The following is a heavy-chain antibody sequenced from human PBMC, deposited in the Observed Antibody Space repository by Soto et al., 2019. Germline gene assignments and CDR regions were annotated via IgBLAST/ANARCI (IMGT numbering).Heavy chain of an antibody. D-gene: IGHD2-21*02. CDR1: GFTFSSYA. CDR3: ARGGIVVVTAIPYYFDY. Sequence: GGSLRLSCAASGFTFSSYAMHWVRQAPGKGLEWVAVISYDGSNKYYADSVKGRFTISRDNSKNTLYLQMNSLRAEDTAAYYCARGGIVVVTAIPYYFDYWGQGTLVTVSS. CDR2: ISYDGSNK. J-gene: IGHJ4*02. V-gene: IGHV3-30-3*01.